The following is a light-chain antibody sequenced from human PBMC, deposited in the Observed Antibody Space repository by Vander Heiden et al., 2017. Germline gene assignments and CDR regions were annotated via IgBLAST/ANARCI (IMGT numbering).Light chain of an antibody. Sequence: SYELTQHPSVSVSPGPTASITCSGDKLGDKYACWYQQKPGQSPVLVIYQDSKRPSGIPERFSGSNSGNTATLTISGTQAMDEADYYCQAWDSSTVVFGGGTKLTVL. CDR3: QAWDSSTVV. J-gene: IGLJ2*01. CDR2: QDS. V-gene: IGLV3-1*01. CDR1: KLGDKY.